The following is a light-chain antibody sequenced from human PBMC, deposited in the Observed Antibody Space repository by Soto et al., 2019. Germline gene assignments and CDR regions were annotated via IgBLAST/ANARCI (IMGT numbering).Light chain of an antibody. V-gene: IGKV1-5*03. CDR1: QSISSW. Sequence: DIQMTQSPSTLSASVGDRVIITCRASQSISSWLAWYQQKPGKAPKLLIYGASSLDSGVPSRFSGSRSGTKFTLTISSLQPDDFATYYCQHYDGYSALTFGGGTKVEIK. J-gene: IGKJ4*01. CDR3: QHYDGYSALT. CDR2: GAS.